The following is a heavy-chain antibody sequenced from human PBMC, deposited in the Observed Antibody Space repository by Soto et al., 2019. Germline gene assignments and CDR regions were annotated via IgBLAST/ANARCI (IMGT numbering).Heavy chain of an antibody. CDR3: ARFGSLSYYNYSFAP. CDR1: GGSISSGDYY. Sequence: QVQLQESGPGLVKPSQTLSLTCTVSGGSISSGDYYWSWIRQPPGKGLEWIGYIYYSGSTYCNPPLKSRVTMSVHTPNIRFTPKLSAVTAAVTAVDYSARFGSLSYYNYSFAPWGKGTLVTVSS. J-gene: IGHJ5*02. CDR2: IYYSGST. D-gene: IGHD1-26*01. V-gene: IGHV4-30-4*01.